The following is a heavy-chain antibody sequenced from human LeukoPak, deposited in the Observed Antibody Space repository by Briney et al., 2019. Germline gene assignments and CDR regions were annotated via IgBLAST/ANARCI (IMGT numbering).Heavy chain of an antibody. CDR3: ARSFGRTRITIFGVVITYFDY. CDR2: ISSSSSTI. Sequence: SGGSLRLSCAASGFTFSSYSMNWVRQAPGKGLEWVSYISSSSSTIYYADSVKGRFTISRDNAKNSLYLQMNSLRDEDTAVHYCARSFGRTRITIFGVVITYFDYWGQGTLVTVSS. D-gene: IGHD3-3*01. V-gene: IGHV3-48*02. J-gene: IGHJ4*02. CDR1: GFTFSSYS.